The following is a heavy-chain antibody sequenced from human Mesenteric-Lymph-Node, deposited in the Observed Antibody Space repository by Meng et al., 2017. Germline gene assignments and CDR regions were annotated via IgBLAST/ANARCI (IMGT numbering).Heavy chain of an antibody. CDR2: IHNSGST. CDR1: GGAMGCCNYS. J-gene: IGHJ4*02. V-gene: IGHV4-30-4*01. Sequence: VHLRELGQWPLEPERPLSLSSSAIGGAMGCCNYSCRWIRQPPGKIVEWIGYIHNSGSTTNYPPFKSRVSISVDTSKNQSSLQLNSMTAADTAVFYYSRFDPIPRRNYFDYWGQGTLVTVSS. D-gene: IGHD3-16*01. CDR3: SRFDPIPRRNYFDY.